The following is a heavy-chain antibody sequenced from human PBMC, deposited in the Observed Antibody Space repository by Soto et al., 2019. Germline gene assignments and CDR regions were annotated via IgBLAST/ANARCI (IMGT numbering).Heavy chain of an antibody. CDR1: GYTFTGYY. J-gene: IGHJ5*02. CDR2: ISAYNGNT. V-gene: IGHV1-18*04. Sequence: QVQLVQSGAEVKKPGASVKVSCKASGYTFTGYYMHWVRQAPGQGLEWMGWISAYNGNTNYAQKLQGRVTMTTDTSTSTAYMELRSLRSDDTAVYYCASAPGGYCSGGSCYPRWFDPWGQGTLVTVSS. CDR3: ASAPGGYCSGGSCYPRWFDP. D-gene: IGHD2-15*01.